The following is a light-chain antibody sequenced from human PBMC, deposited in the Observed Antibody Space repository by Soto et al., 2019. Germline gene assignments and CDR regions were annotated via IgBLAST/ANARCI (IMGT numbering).Light chain of an antibody. V-gene: IGKV3-11*01. CDR3: QHRNVWPPIT. Sequence: VLTQSPATLSLSPGERATLSCRASQSIHTSLAWYQQKSGKPPRLVIYDSTLRANGVPDRFGGSRSGTEFTLTINSLAPEDFAVYYCQHRNVWPPITFVQGTRLEIK. CDR1: QSIHTS. J-gene: IGKJ5*01. CDR2: DST.